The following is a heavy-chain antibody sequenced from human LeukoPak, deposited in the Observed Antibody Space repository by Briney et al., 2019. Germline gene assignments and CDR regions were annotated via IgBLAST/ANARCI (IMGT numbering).Heavy chain of an antibody. Sequence: GGSLRLSCAASGFTFSSYAMHWVRQAPGKGLEWVAVIWYDGGNKYYADTVKGRFTISRDNSKNTLYLQMNSLRAEDTAVYYCARDQGLNSPDYWGQGTLVTVSS. CDR2: IWYDGGNK. V-gene: IGHV3-33*01. CDR3: ARDQGLNSPDY. J-gene: IGHJ4*02. D-gene: IGHD2-21*01. CDR1: GFTFSSYA.